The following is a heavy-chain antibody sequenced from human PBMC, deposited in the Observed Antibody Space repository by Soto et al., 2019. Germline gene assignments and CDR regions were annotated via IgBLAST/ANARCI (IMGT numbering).Heavy chain of an antibody. CDR1: GGSFSGYY. D-gene: IGHD7-27*01. CDR3: VRAKFESTGWHQFDI. J-gene: IGHJ4*02. V-gene: IGHV4-34*01. CDR2: INHSGST. Sequence: SETLSLTCAVYGGSFSGYYWSWIRQPPGKGLEWIGEINHSGSTNYNPSLKSRVTISVDTSKNQFSLKLSSVTAADTAVYYCVRAKFESTGWHQFDIWGQGTLVT.